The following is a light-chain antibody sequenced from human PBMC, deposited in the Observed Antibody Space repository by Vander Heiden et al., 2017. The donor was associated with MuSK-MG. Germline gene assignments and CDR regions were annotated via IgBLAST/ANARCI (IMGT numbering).Light chain of an antibody. CDR3: GSGYDSRNIGI. CDR1: SSNIGKNY. V-gene: IGLV1-51*01. CDR2: DDN. J-gene: IGLJ2*01. Sequence: QSVLTQPPSVSADPGQSVTTSCSGSSSNIGKNYISWYQQLPGAAPNLLIHDDNKRGSGIPDRISGARSGTSATLDITGLQTGDEADYYCGSGYDSRNIGIFGGGTKLTVL.